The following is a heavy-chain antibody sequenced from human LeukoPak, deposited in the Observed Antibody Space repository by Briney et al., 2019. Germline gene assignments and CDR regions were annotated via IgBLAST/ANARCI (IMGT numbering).Heavy chain of an antibody. J-gene: IGHJ4*02. CDR2: IFYREGFSYGGTT. CDR3: ARQISANKDY. D-gene: IGHD1/OR15-1a*01. Sequence: PSETLSLTCTVSGVSISGYYWVWIRQSPKRSLEYIGSIFYREGFSYGGTTFYNPSLQSRVTISVDTSKNSFSLTLKSVTAADTPVYFCARQISANKDYWGQGTLVTVSS. CDR1: GVSISGYY. V-gene: IGHV4-39*01.